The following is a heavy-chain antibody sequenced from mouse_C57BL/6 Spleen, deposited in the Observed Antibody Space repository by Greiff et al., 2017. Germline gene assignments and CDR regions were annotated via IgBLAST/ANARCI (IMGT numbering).Heavy chain of an antibody. Sequence: EVKLQESGPVLVKPGASVKMSCKASGYTFTDYYMNWVKQSHGKSLEWIGVINPYNGGTSYNQKFKGKATLTVDKSSSTAYMELNSLTSEDSAVYYCARGVDYDGGYAMDYWGQGTSVTVSS. D-gene: IGHD2-4*01. V-gene: IGHV1-19*01. J-gene: IGHJ4*01. CDR3: ARGVDYDGGYAMDY. CDR1: GYTFTDYY. CDR2: INPYNGGT.